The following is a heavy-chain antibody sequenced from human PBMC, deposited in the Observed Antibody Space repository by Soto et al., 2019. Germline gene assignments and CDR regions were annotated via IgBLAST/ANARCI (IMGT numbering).Heavy chain of an antibody. J-gene: IGHJ6*02. CDR2: INPNSGGT. CDR1: GYTFTGYY. V-gene: IGHV1-2*02. D-gene: IGHD2-15*01. CDR3: ASPLGYCSGGSCYSAYYYYYGMDV. Sequence: ASVKVSCKASGYTFTGYYMHWVRQAPGQGLEWMGWINPNSGGTNYAQKFQGRVTMTRDTSISTAYMELSRPRSDDTAVYYCASPLGYCSGGSCYSAYYYYYGMDVWGQGTSVTVSS.